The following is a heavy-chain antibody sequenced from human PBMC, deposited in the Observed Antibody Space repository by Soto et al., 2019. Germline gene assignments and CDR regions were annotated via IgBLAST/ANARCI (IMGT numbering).Heavy chain of an antibody. CDR3: ARETLTLSGVDRGKVYYGLDV. Sequence: GGSLRLSCAASGFTFSSYGMSWVRQAPGKGLECVSTISGSGGNTNYADSVRGRFTISRDNAKNSLFLQMNSLRAEDTAVYYCARETLTLSGVDRGKVYYGLDVWGQGTTVTVSS. V-gene: IGHV3-23*01. CDR1: GFTFSSYG. J-gene: IGHJ6*02. CDR2: ISGSGGNT. D-gene: IGHD3-3*01.